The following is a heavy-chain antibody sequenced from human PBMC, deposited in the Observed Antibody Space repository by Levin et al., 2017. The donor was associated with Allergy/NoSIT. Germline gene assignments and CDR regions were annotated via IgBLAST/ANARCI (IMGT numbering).Heavy chain of an antibody. D-gene: IGHD3-22*01. J-gene: IGHJ5*02. CDR1: GFTFSSYW. V-gene: IGHV3-7*01. Sequence: GGSLRLSCAASGFTFSSYWMSWVRQAPGKGLEWVANIKQDGSEKYYVDSVKGRFTISRDNAKNSLYLQMNSLRAEDTAVYYCARAGEEYYYDSSNWFDPWGQGTLVTVSS. CDR2: IKQDGSEK. CDR3: ARAGEEYYYDSSNWFDP.